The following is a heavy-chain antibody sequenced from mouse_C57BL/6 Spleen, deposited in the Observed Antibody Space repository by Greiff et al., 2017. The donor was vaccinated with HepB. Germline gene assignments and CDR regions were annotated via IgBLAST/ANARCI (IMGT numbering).Heavy chain of an antibody. CDR2: INPNYGTT. V-gene: IGHV1-39*01. D-gene: IGHD1-1*01. Sequence: EVLLQQSGPELVKPGASVKISCKASGYSFTDYNMNWVKQSNGKSLEWIGVINPNYGTTSYNQKFKGKATLTVDQSSSTAYMQLNSLTSEDSAVYYCARGEGKFYYYGSSGRDYAMDYWGQGTSVTVSS. J-gene: IGHJ4*01. CDR1: GYSFTDYN. CDR3: ARGEGKFYYYGSSGRDYAMDY.